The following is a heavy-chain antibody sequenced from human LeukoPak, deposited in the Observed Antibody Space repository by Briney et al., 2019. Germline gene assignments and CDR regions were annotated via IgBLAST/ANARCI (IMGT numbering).Heavy chain of an antibody. J-gene: IGHJ4*02. CDR2: INPSGGST. D-gene: IGHD4-17*01. Sequence: GASXXVSCKASGYTFTSYYMHWVRQAPGQGLEWRGIINPSGGSTSYAQKFQGRVTMTRDTSTRTVYMELSSLRSEDTAVYYCARSPTVTKRLVVESYWGQGTLVTVSS. CDR3: ARSPTVTKRLVVESY. V-gene: IGHV1-46*01. CDR1: GYTFTSYY.